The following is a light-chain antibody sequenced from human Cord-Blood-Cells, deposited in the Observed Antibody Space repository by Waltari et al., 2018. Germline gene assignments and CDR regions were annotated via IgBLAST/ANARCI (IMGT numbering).Light chain of an antibody. J-gene: IGKJ4*01. CDR2: AAS. Sequence: DIQTTQSPSSLSASVGDRATITCRASPSISSYLNWYQQKPGKAPKLLIYAASSLKSGGPSRFSGSGSGTDVTLTISSLQPEDFATYYCQQSYSTPPTFGGGTKVEIK. CDR1: PSISSY. V-gene: IGKV1-39*01. CDR3: QQSYSTPPT.